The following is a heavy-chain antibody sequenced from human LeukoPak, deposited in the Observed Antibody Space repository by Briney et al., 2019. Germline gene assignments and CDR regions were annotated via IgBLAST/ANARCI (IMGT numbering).Heavy chain of an antibody. V-gene: IGHV3-13*01. D-gene: IGHD5-18*01. J-gene: IGHJ4*02. CDR2: VSAGHHA. Sequence: GGSLRLSCTASGSTLGGHDMHWVRQTTGDSLEWVAAVSAGHHAFYAGSVKGRFTVSREDAKNSLYLQMNSLRAGDTAVYYCVREARGYHYTYFDYWGQGSLVTVSS. CDR3: VREARGYHYTYFDY. CDR1: GSTLGGHD.